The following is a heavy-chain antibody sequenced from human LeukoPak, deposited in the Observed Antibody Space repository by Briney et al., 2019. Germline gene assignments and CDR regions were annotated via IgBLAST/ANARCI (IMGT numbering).Heavy chain of an antibody. V-gene: IGHV1-8*03. CDR1: GYTFINYD. CDR2: MNPNSGNT. J-gene: IGHJ3*02. CDR3: ARDPSVNALDI. Sequence: GASVKVSCKASGYTFINYDINWVRQATGQGLEWMGWMNPNSGNTGYAQKFQGRVTITRDTSASTAYMELSSLRSEDTAVYYCARDPSVNALDIWGQGTMVTVSS.